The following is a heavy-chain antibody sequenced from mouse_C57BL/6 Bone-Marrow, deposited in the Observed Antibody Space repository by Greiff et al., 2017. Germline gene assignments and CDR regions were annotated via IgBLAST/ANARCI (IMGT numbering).Heavy chain of an antibody. CDR1: GYTFTSYG. CDR3: ARWGNWCFDY. V-gene: IGHV1-81*01. J-gene: IGHJ2*01. Sequence: ESGAELARPGASVKLSCKASGYTFTSYGISWVKQRTGQGLEWIGEIYPRSGNTYYNEKFKGKATLTADKSSSTAYMELRSLTSEDSAVYFCARWGNWCFDYWGQGTTLTVSS. CDR2: IYPRSGNT. D-gene: IGHD4-1*01.